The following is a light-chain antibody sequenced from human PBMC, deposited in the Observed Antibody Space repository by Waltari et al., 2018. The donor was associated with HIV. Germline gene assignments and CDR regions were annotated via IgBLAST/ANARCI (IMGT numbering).Light chain of an antibody. CDR1: SSNIGSYT. CDR3: ASWDDSLNGWV. CDR2: RNK. J-gene: IGLJ3*02. V-gene: IGLV1-44*01. Sequence: QSVLTQPPSASGTPGQRVTISCSGSSSNIGSYTVHWYQQLPGTAPKLLIYRNKQRPSGVPDRFSGAKSGTSASLAIGGLESEDEADYYCASWDDSLNGWVFGGGTKLTVL.